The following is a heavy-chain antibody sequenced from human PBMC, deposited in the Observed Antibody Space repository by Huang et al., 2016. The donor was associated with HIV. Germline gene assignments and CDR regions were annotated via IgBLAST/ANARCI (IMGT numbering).Heavy chain of an antibody. CDR3: ASSSWTQREEYYFDY. D-gene: IGHD6-13*01. Sequence: QVQLQQWGAGLLKPSETLSLTCAVYGGSFSGYYWSWIRPPPGKGREWIGEIKHMGSTNDNPSLKSRVTISVDTSKNQFSLKLSSVTAADTAVYYCASSSWTQREEYYFDYWGQGTLVTVSS. V-gene: IGHV4-34*01. CDR1: GGSFSGYY. J-gene: IGHJ4*02. CDR2: IKHMGST.